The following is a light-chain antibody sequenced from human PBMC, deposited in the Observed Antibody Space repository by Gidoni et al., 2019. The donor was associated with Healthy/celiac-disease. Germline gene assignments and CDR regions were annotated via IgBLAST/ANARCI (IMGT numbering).Light chain of an antibody. CDR3: QQSYSTPRT. Sequence: DIQMPQSPSSLSASVGDRVTITCRASQSISSDLNWYQQQPGKAPKLLIDATSSLQSGVPSRFSGSGSGTDFTLTIRSLEPEDFATYYCQQSYSTPRTFGQGTRVEIK. CDR2: ATS. J-gene: IGKJ1*01. CDR1: QSISSD. V-gene: IGKV1-39*01.